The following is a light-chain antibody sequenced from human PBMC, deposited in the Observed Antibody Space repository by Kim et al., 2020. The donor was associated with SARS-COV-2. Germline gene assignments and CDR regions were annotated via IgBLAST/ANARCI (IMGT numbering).Light chain of an antibody. CDR2: RNN. CDR1: SNNVGDHG. Sequence: QAGLTQSPSVSKGLRETATLTCAGNSNNVGDHGAVWLQQYPGHPPKLLSHRNNDRHSGISERISASRSGNTASLTITGLQPEDEADYYCSAWDRTRSAWVFGGGNQLTVL. J-gene: IGLJ3*02. CDR3: SAWDRTRSAWV. V-gene: IGLV10-54*01.